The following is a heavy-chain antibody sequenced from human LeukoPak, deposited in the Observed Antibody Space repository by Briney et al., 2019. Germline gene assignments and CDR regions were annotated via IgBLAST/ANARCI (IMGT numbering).Heavy chain of an antibody. Sequence: GGSLRLSCAASGFTFSDYYMSWIRQAPGKGLEWVSYISKSGTSTKYAASVKGRFSISRDNAKQSLYLQLTSLTAEDTAVYYCARVRSSGSPLDYWGQGTLVTVSS. CDR1: GFTFSDYY. V-gene: IGHV3-11*05. CDR3: ARVRSSGSPLDY. J-gene: IGHJ4*02. CDR2: ISKSGTST. D-gene: IGHD3-10*01.